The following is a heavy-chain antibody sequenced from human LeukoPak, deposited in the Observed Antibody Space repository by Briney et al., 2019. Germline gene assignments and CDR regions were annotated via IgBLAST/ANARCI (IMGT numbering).Heavy chain of an antibody. J-gene: IGHJ4*02. CDR1: GFTFSSYA. V-gene: IGHV3-23*01. D-gene: IGHD6-19*01. CDR3: AKDQVYSSGWYADY. CDR2: ISGSGGST. Sequence: GGSLRLSCAASGFTFSSYAMSWVRQAPGKGLEWVSAISGSGGSTYYADSVKGRFTIYRDNSKNTLYLQMNSLRAEDTAVYYCAKDQVYSSGWYADYWGQGTLVTVSS.